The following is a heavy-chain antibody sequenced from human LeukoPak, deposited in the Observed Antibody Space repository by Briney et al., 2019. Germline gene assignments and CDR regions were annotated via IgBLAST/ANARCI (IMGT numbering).Heavy chain of an antibody. J-gene: IGHJ4*02. CDR3: ARDYWFGELSFDY. D-gene: IGHD3-10*01. CDR1: GFTFSSYW. Sequence: GGSLRLSCAASGFTFSSYWMSWVRQAPGKGLEWVANIKQDGSEKYYVDSVKGRSTISIDNAKNSLYLQMNSLRAEDTAVYYYARDYWFGELSFDYWGQGTLVTVSS. CDR2: IKQDGSEK. V-gene: IGHV3-7*01.